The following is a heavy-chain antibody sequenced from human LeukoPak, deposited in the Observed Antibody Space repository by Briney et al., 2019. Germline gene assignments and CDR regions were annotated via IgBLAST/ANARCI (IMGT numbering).Heavy chain of an antibody. CDR1: GFTFSSYG. J-gene: IGHJ4*02. D-gene: IGHD6-19*01. CDR2: ISYDGSNK. Sequence: PGRSLRLSCAASGFTFSSYGMHWVRQAPGKGLEWVAVISYDGSNKYYADSVKGRFTISRDNSKNTLYLQMNSLRAEDTAVYYCAKDRVAVAGTFEYFDCWGQGTLVTVSS. CDR3: AKDRVAVAGTFEYFDC. V-gene: IGHV3-30*18.